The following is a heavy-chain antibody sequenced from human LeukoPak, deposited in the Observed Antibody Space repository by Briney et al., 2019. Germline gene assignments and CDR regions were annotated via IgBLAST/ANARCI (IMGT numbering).Heavy chain of an antibody. CDR1: GFTFSSYA. J-gene: IGHJ6*02. CDR2: ISSSSSYI. V-gene: IGHV3-21*01. CDR3: ARCIAARPGAYYYYGMDV. Sequence: GGSLRLSCAASGFTFSSYAMHWVRQAPGKGLEWVSSISSSSSYIYYADSVKGRFTISRDNAKNSLYLQMNSLRAEDTAVYYCARCIAARPGAYYYYGMDVWGQGTTVTVSS. D-gene: IGHD6-6*01.